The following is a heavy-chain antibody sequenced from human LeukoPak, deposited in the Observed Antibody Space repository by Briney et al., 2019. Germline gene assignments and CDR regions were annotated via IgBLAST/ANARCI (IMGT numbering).Heavy chain of an antibody. V-gene: IGHV4-34*01. J-gene: IGHJ4*02. D-gene: IGHD1-7*01. CDR3: ARGELELPPDY. CDR2: INHSGST. CDR1: GFTFSSYS. Sequence: GSLRLSCAASGFTFSSYSMNWIRQHPGKGLVETGAINHSGSTNYNPSLKSRVTISVDTSKNQFSLKLSSVTAADTAVYYCARGELELPPDYWSQGTLVTVSS.